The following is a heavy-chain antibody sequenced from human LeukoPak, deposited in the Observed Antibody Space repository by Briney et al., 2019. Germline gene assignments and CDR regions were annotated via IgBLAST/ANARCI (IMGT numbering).Heavy chain of an antibody. J-gene: IGHJ2*01. Sequence: GGSLRLSCAASGFTFSSYDMHWVRQATGKGLEWVSAIGTAGDTYYPGSVKGRFIISRENAKNSLYLQMNSLRAGDTAVYYCARSLATERYWYFDLWGRGTLVTVSS. CDR3: ARSLATERYWYFDL. CDR1: GFTFSSYD. CDR2: IGTAGDT. V-gene: IGHV3-13*01. D-gene: IGHD5-12*01.